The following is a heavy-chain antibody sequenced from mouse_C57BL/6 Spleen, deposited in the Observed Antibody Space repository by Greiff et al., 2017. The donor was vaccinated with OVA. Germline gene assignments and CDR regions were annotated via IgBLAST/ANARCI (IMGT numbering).Heavy chain of an antibody. D-gene: IGHD4-1*01. CDR1: GYTFTDYE. J-gene: IGHJ2*01. Sequence: VQLVESGAELVRPGASVTLSCRASGYTFTDYEMHWVKQTPVHGLEWIGAIDPETGGTAYNQKFKGKAILTADKSSSTAYMELRSLTSEDSAVYYCTRLGRWGQGTTLTVSS. V-gene: IGHV1-15*01. CDR2: IDPETGGT. CDR3: TRLGR.